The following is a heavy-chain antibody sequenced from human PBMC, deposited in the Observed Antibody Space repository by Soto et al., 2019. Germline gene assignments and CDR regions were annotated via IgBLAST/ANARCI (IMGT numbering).Heavy chain of an antibody. V-gene: IGHV5-51*01. CDR1: GYSFTSYW. CDR2: IYPGDSDT. Sequence: EVQLVQSGAEVKKPGESLKISCKGSGYSFTSYWIGWVRQMPGKGLEWMGIIYPGDSDTRYSPSFQGQVTISADKSISTAYRQWSSLKASDTAMYYCARLEGIAVAGTGWVDYWGQGTLVTVSS. D-gene: IGHD6-19*01. J-gene: IGHJ4*02. CDR3: ARLEGIAVAGTGWVDY.